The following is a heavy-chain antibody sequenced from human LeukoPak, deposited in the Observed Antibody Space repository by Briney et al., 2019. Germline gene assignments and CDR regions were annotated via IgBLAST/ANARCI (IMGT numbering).Heavy chain of an antibody. V-gene: IGHV1-46*01. CDR1: GYTFTSYY. CDR2: INTSGGST. Sequence: ASVTVSCTASGYTFTSYYMHWVRQAPGQGLEWMGVINTSGGSTSYAQKFQGRVTTTRDTSTSTVYMELSSLRSEDTAVYYCARGGGGIQLWFTPPTDYWGQGTLVTVSS. D-gene: IGHD5-18*01. CDR3: ARGGGGIQLWFTPPTDY. J-gene: IGHJ4*02.